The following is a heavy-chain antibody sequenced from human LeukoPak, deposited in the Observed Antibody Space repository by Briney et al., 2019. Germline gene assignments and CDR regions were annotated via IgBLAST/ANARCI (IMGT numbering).Heavy chain of an antibody. CDR1: GFTFSTYA. CDR2: ISYDGRIK. J-gene: IGHJ4*02. CDR3: ARDLSEKYCIDY. D-gene: IGHD2-8*02. V-gene: IGHV3-30-3*01. Sequence: GGSLRLSCAASGFTFSTYAIHWVRQAPGKGPEWISFISYDGRIKYYADSVKGRFTISRDNSKNTLSLQMNSLRAEDTAIYYCARDLSEKYCIDYWGQGTLVTVSS.